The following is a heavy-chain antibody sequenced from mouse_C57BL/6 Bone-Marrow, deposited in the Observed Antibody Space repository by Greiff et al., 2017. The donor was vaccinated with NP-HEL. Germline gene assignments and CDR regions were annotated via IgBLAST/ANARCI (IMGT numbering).Heavy chain of an antibody. Sequence: VQLQQSGPELVKPGASVKISCKASGYAFSSSWMNWVKQRPGKGLEWIGGIYPGDGDTNYNGKFKGKATLTADKSSSTAYMQLSSLTSEDSAVYFWARGGFPYLYFDVWGTGTTVTVSS. CDR3: ARGGFPYLYFDV. V-gene: IGHV1-82*01. CDR2: IYPGDGDT. J-gene: IGHJ1*03. CDR1: GYAFSSSW.